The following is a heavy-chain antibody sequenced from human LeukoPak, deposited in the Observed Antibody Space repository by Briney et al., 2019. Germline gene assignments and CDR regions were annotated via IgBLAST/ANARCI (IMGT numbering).Heavy chain of an antibody. CDR1: GGSISRYY. J-gene: IGHJ4*02. CDR2: IYYSGST. Sequence: SETLSLTCIVSGGSISRYYWSWIRQPPGKGLEWIGDIYYSGSTNYNPSLKSRVTISVDTSKNQFSLKLSSVTAADTAVYYCASFRGYSRSWLDYWGQGTLVTVSS. V-gene: IGHV4-59*01. CDR3: ASFRGYSRSWLDY. D-gene: IGHD6-13*01.